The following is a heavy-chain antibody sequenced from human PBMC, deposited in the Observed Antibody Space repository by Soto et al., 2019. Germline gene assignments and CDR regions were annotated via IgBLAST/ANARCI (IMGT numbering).Heavy chain of an antibody. Sequence: QVQLAQSGAEVKKPGSSVKVSCKASGGTFNIYAISWVRQAPGQGLEWMAGIIPVFGTPSFAQKFRGRVTITADESTDTAYMELSSLGSDDTAFYYCARGPHYDFWKGFSYFHDSGQETLVIGSS. D-gene: IGHD3-3*01. CDR3: ARGPHYDFWKGFSYFHD. CDR2: IIPVFGTP. J-gene: IGHJ4*02. V-gene: IGHV1-69*01. CDR1: GGTFNIYA.